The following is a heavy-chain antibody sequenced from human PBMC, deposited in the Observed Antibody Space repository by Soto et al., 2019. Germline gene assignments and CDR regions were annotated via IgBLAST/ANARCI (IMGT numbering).Heavy chain of an antibody. CDR1: GYTHTQLS. Sequence: ASVKVSCKVSGYTHTQLSMHWVRQAPGKGLEWLGGFDPEDGETIYAQKFQGRVTMTEDTSTDTAYMERSSLRSEDTAVYYCATEKLGSGYDFSISSGRLSAFDIWGQGTMVTVSS. J-gene: IGHJ3*02. D-gene: IGHD5-12*01. CDR2: FDPEDGET. CDR3: ATEKLGSGYDFSISSGRLSAFDI. V-gene: IGHV1-24*01.